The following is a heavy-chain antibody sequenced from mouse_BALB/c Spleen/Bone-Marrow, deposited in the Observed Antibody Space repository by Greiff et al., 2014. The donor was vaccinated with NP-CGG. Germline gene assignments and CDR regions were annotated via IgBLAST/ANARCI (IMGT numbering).Heavy chain of an antibody. V-gene: IGHV1-14*01. CDR1: GYTFTSYV. CDR2: INPFNDGI. D-gene: IGHD1-1*01. Sequence: EVQLQQSGPELVKPGASVKMSCMASGYTFTSYVMHWVRQKPGQGLEWIGYINPFNDGIEYNEKFKVKATLTSDKSPSTAYMELSSLTSEDSAVYYCARGTTVVGDYWGQGTTLTVSS. J-gene: IGHJ2*01. CDR3: ARGTTVVGDY.